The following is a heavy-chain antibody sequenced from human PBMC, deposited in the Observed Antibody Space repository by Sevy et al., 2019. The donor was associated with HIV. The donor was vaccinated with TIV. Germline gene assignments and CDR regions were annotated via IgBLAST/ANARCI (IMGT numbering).Heavy chain of an antibody. V-gene: IGHV5-51*01. CDR1: GYSFTSYW. CDR3: ARLHGSGNYYNSNFDY. J-gene: IGHJ4*02. Sequence: GESLKISCKGSGYSFTSYWIGWVRQMPGKGLEWMGIIYPGDSDTRYSPSFQGQVTISADKSISTAYLQWSSLKASDTAMYYCARLHGSGNYYNSNFDYWGQGTLVTVSS. D-gene: IGHD3-10*01. CDR2: IYPGDSDT.